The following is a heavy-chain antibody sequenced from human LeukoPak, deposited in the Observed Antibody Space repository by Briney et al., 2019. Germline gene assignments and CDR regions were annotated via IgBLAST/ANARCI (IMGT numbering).Heavy chain of an antibody. CDR1: GGTFISHA. D-gene: IGHD6-13*01. CDR2: IIPIFGTA. V-gene: IGHV1-69*01. J-gene: IGHJ5*02. Sequence: SVTVSCKASGGTFISHAISWVRQAPGQGLEWMGGIIPIFGTANYAQKFQGRVTITADESTSTAYMELSSLRSEDTAVYYCAREESSRLSAWFDPWGQGTLVTVSS. CDR3: AREESSRLSAWFDP.